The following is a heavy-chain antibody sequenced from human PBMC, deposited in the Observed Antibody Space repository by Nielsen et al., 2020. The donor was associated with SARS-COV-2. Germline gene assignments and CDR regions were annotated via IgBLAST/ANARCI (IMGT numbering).Heavy chain of an antibody. J-gene: IGHJ5*02. CDR3: AKDSATGYYDSSGHNWFDP. V-gene: IGHV3-30*18. D-gene: IGHD3-22*01. CDR2: IPYDGSNK. CDR1: GFTFSSYG. Sequence: GGSLRLSCAASGFTFSSYGMHWVRQAPGKGLEWVAVIPYDGSNKYYADSVKGRFTISRDNSKNTLYLQMNSLRAEDTAVYYCAKDSATGYYDSSGHNWFDPWGQGTLVTVSS.